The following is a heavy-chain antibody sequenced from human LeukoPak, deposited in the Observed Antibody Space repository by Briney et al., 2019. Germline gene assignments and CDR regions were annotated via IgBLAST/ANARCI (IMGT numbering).Heavy chain of an antibody. J-gene: IGHJ6*02. V-gene: IGHV4-4*07. Sequence: PSETLSLTCTVSGGSVTTAHWYWSWIRQPAGKGLEWIGRVYISGDTKYNPSLKSRVIMSLDASKNQFSLRLTSVTAADTAVYYCARDRNGQQPDYFQYGMDVWGQGTTVTASS. CDR3: ARDRNGQQPDYFQYGMDV. CDR1: GGSVTTAHWY. D-gene: IGHD6-13*01. CDR2: VYISGDT.